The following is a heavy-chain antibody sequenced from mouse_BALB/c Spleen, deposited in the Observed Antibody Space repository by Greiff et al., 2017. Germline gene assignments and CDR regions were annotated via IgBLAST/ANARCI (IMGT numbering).Heavy chain of an antibody. CDR1: GYTFTSYW. D-gene: IGHD4-1*01. Sequence: QVQLQQPGAELVKPGASVKLSCKASGYTFTSYWMHWVKQRPGQGLEWIGEINPSNGRTNYNEKFKSKATLTVDKSSSTAYMQLSSLTSEDSAVYYCARGRTGPYAMDYWGQGTSVTVSS. CDR3: ARGRTGPYAMDY. V-gene: IGHV1S81*02. CDR2: INPSNGRT. J-gene: IGHJ4*01.